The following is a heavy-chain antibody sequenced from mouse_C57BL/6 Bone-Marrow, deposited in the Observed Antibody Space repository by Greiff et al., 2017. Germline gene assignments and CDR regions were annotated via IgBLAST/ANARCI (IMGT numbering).Heavy chain of an antibody. V-gene: IGHV1-9*01. CDR2: ILPGSGCT. D-gene: IGHD1-1*01. J-gene: IGHJ2*01. CDR1: GYTFTGYW. Sequence: QVQLQQSGAELMKPGASVKLSCKATGYTFTGYWIEWVKQRPGHGLEWIGEILPGSGCTNYNEKFKGKATFTADTSSNTAYMQLSSLTTEDSAIYYCASRGSGSSRYYFDYWGQGTTLTVSS. CDR3: ASRGSGSSRYYFDY.